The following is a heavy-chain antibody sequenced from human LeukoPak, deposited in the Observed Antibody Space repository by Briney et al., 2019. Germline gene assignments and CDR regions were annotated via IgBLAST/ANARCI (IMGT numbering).Heavy chain of an antibody. CDR1: GFTFSSYA. D-gene: IGHD3-3*01. Sequence: GGSPRLSCAAPGFTFSSYAMSWVRQAPGKGLEWVSAISGSGGSTYYADSVKGRFTISRDNSKNTLYLQMNSLRAEDTAVYYCAKDRVDFWSGYWDYWGQGTLVTVSS. J-gene: IGHJ4*02. CDR3: AKDRVDFWSGYWDY. CDR2: ISGSGGST. V-gene: IGHV3-23*01.